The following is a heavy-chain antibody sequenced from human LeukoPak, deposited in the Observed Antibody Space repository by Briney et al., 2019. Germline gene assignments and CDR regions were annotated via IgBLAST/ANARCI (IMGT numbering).Heavy chain of an antibody. J-gene: IGHJ5*02. CDR2: INPSGGST. CDR3: ARVPKRSSGWLDP. V-gene: IGHV1-46*01. CDR1: GYTFTSYY. D-gene: IGHD6-19*01. Sequence: GASVKVSCKASGYTFTSYYMHWVRQAPGQGLEWMGIINPSGGSTSYAQKFQGRVTMTRDTSISTAYMELSRLRSDDTAVYYCARVPKRSSGWLDPWGQGTLVTVSS.